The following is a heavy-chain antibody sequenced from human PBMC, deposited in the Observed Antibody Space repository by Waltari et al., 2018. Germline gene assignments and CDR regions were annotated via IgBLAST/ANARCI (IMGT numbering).Heavy chain of an antibody. CDR2: IYHSGST. D-gene: IGHD1-26*01. CDR3: AREPIVGATAFWYFDL. V-gene: IGHV4-38-2*02. CDR1: GYSISSGYY. Sequence: QVQLQESGPGLVKPSETLYLTCTVSGYSISSGYYWGWIRQPPGKGLEWIGSIYHSGSTYYNPSLKSRVTISVDTSKNQFSLKLSSVTAADTAVYYCAREPIVGATAFWYFDLWGRGTLVTVSS. J-gene: IGHJ2*01.